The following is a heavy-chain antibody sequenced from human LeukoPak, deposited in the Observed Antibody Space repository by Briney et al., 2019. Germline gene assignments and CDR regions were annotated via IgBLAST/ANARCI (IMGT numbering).Heavy chain of an antibody. CDR1: GYTFTGYY. CDR3: AREGEWLSYYFDY. Sequence: GASVKVSCKASGYTFTGYYMHWVRQAPGQGLEWMGRINPNSGGTNYAQKFQGRVTMTRDTSISTAYMELSRLRSDDTAVYYCAREGEWLSYYFDYWGQGTLVTASS. D-gene: IGHD3-3*01. V-gene: IGHV1-2*06. CDR2: INPNSGGT. J-gene: IGHJ4*02.